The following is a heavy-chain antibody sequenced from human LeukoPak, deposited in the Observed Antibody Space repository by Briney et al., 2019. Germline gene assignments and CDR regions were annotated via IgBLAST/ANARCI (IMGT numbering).Heavy chain of an antibody. CDR3: TTLRTV. CDR1: GFTFSDAW. V-gene: IGHV3-15*01. CDR2: IKPKAAGGTT. Sequence: GGSLRLSCAASGFTFSDAWMHWVHQAPGKGLEWVGRIKPKAAGGTTESAAPVTGRFTISRDDSKKMVFLQMNSLTTEDTAVYYCTTLRTVWGQGTLVTVSS. D-gene: IGHD3/OR15-3a*01. J-gene: IGHJ4*02.